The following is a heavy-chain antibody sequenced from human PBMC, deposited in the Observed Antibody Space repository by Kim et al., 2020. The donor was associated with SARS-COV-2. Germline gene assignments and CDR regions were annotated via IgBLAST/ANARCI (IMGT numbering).Heavy chain of an antibody. D-gene: IGHD3-3*01. CDR2: ISGNRGSI. J-gene: IGHJ4*02. Sequence: GGSLRLSCGASGFKFEDYTMHWVRQAPGKGLEWVSGISGNRGSIGYADSVKGRFIISRDNAKKSVYLQMNSLRPEDTAVYYCAKDISSSSTGASGYWGQGMLVTVSS. CDR3: AKDISSSSTGASGY. V-gene: IGHV3-9*01. CDR1: GFKFEDYT.